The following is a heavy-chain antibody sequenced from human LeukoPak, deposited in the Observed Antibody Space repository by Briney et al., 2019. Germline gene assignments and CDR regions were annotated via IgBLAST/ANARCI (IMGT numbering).Heavy chain of an antibody. CDR1: GFPFSSYS. Sequence: PGGSLRLSCAASGFPFSSYSMTWVRQAPGKGLEWASVIYSGDNTYYADSVRGRFIVSRDNSKNTLYLQMSSLRAEDTAVYYCASYSSSWEYFDYWGQGTLVTVSS. CDR2: IYSGDNT. V-gene: IGHV3-53*01. J-gene: IGHJ4*02. D-gene: IGHD6-13*01. CDR3: ASYSSSWEYFDY.